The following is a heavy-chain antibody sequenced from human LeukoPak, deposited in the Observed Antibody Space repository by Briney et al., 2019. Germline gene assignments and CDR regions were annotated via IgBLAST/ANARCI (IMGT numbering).Heavy chain of an antibody. Sequence: ASVTLSCKASGYTFTSYYMHWVRQAPGPGLEWMGIINPSGGSTSYAQKFQGRVTMTRDTSTSTVYMELSSLRSEDTAVYYCARDETNCSSTSCYPSNWFDPWGQGTLVTVSS. J-gene: IGHJ5*02. D-gene: IGHD2-2*01. CDR3: ARDETNCSSTSCYPSNWFDP. CDR2: INPSGGST. V-gene: IGHV1-46*01. CDR1: GYTFTSYY.